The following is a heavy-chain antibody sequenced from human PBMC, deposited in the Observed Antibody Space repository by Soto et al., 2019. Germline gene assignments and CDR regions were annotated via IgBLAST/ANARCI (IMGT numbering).Heavy chain of an antibody. D-gene: IGHD3-10*01. CDR1: KFTVSSYS. Sequence: LRLFYAACKFTVSSYSMNWVRQAPGKGLEWVSSISSSSSYIYYADSVKGRFTISRDNAKNSLYLQMNSLRAEDTAVYYCARDPSHSYYYGSGSYSDAFDIWGQGTMVTVSS. CDR2: ISSSSSYI. CDR3: ARDPSHSYYYGSGSYSDAFDI. J-gene: IGHJ3*02. V-gene: IGHV3-21*01.